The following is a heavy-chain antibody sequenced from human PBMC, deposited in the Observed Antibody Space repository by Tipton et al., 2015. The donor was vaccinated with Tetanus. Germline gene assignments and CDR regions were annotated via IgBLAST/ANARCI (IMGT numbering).Heavy chain of an antibody. CDR1: GGSISSGDYY. D-gene: IGHD1-26*01. CDR3: ARRREVYGGSYFDY. J-gene: IGHJ4*02. Sequence: TLSLTCTVSGGSISSGDYYWSWIRQPPGKGLEWIGYIYYSGSTYYNPSLKSRVTISVDTSKNQFSLKLSSVTAADTAVYYCARRREVYGGSYFDYWGQGTLVTVSS. CDR2: IYYSGST. V-gene: IGHV4-30-4*01.